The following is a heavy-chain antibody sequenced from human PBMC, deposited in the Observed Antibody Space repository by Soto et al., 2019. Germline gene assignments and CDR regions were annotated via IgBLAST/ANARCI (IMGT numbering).Heavy chain of an antibody. Sequence: SETLSLTCTVSGGSISSSSYYWGWIRQPPGKGLEWIGSIYYSGSTYYNPSLKSRVTISVDTSKNQFSLKLSSVTAADTAVYYCARHTGHRSSWYLSADYYYGMDVWGQGTTVT. D-gene: IGHD6-13*01. J-gene: IGHJ6*02. V-gene: IGHV4-39*01. CDR1: GGSISSSSYY. CDR2: IYYSGST. CDR3: ARHTGHRSSWYLSADYYYGMDV.